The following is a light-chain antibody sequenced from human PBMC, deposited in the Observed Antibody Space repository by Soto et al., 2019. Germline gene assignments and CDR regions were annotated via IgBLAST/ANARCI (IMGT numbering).Light chain of an antibody. Sequence: QSALTQPRSVSGSPGQSVTISCTGTSSDVGDYNYVSWYQQHPGKAPKLLIYAVNMRPSGVPDRFSGSKSGNTASLTISGLQAKDEADYSCCSYAGSYTWVFGGGTQLTVL. CDR1: SSDVGDYNY. CDR2: AVN. V-gene: IGLV2-11*01. CDR3: CSYAGSYTWV. J-gene: IGLJ3*02.